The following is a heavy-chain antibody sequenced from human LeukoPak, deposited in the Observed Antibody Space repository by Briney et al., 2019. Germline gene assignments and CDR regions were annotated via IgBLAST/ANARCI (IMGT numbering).Heavy chain of an antibody. V-gene: IGHV4-4*07. CDR2: IYTSEST. CDR1: GGSISSYY. Sequence: SETLSLTCTVSGGSISSYYWSWIRQPAGKGLEWIGRIYTSESTNYNPSLKSRVTMSVDTSKNQFSLKLSSVTAADTAVYYCAREAPGVVVVAATPYYFDYWGQGTLVTVSS. CDR3: AREAPGVVVVAATPYYFDY. J-gene: IGHJ4*02. D-gene: IGHD2-15*01.